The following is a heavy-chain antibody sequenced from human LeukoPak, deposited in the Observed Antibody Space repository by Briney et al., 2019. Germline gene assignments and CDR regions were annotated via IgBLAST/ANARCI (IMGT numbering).Heavy chain of an antibody. Sequence: SVKVSCKASGGTFSSYAISWVRQAPGQGLEWMGRIIPILGIANYAQKFQGRVTITADKSTSTAYMELSSLRSEDTAVYYCARVLRSGGDCYDYWGQGTLVTVSS. CDR2: IIPILGIA. J-gene: IGHJ4*02. CDR1: GGTFSSYA. D-gene: IGHD2-21*01. CDR3: ARVLRSGGDCYDY. V-gene: IGHV1-69*04.